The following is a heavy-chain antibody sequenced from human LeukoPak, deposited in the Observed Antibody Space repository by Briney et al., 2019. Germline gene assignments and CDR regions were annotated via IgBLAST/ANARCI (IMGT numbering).Heavy chain of an antibody. V-gene: IGHV4-59*01. CDR3: ARDVGSGSYYVFGRSVQYNWLDP. D-gene: IGHD3-10*01. Sequence: SETLSLTCTVSGGSISSYYWSWIRQPPGKGLEWIGYIYYSGSTNYNPSLKSRVTISVDTSKNQFSLKLSSVTAADTAVYYCARDVGSGSYYVFGRSVQYNWLDPWGQGTLVTVSS. CDR2: IYYSGST. CDR1: GGSISSYY. J-gene: IGHJ5*02.